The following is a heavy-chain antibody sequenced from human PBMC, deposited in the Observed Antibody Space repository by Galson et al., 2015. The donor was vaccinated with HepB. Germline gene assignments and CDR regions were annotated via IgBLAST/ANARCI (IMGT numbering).Heavy chain of an antibody. V-gene: IGHV1-18*01. Sequence: SVKLSCKASGYTFSTYSITWVRQTRGQGLEWMGWISTYSGDTSYARKFQGRFTMTTDTFTSTVYMELRSLRSDDTAVYYCARGARVAVLGGIENNWFDPWGQRTLVTVSS. CDR3: ARGARVAVLGGIENNWFDP. D-gene: IGHD2-15*01. CDR2: ISTYSGDT. J-gene: IGHJ5*02. CDR1: GYTFSTYS.